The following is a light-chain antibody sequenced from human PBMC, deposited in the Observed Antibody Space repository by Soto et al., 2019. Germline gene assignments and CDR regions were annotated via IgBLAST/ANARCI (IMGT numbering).Light chain of an antibody. CDR3: QQYGSSPTWT. V-gene: IGKV3-20*01. CDR1: QSVSSNY. J-gene: IGKJ1*01. CDR2: GAS. Sequence: EIVLTQSPGTLSLSPEERATLSCRASQSVSSNYLAWYQQKPGQAPRLLIYGASTRATGIPDRFSGSGSGTDFTLTISRLEPEDSAVYYCQQYGSSPTWTFGQGTKVDNK.